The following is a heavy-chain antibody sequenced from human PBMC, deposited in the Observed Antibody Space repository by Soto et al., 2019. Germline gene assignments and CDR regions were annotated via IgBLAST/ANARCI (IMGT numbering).Heavy chain of an antibody. J-gene: IGHJ5*02. D-gene: IGHD2-2*01. Sequence: SETLSLTCTVSGGSIGSSSDYWGWIRQPPGKGLEWIGSIYYSGSTYYNPSLKSRVTISVDTSKNQFSLKLSSVTAADTAVYYCARYPPAAIFWLDPWGQGTLVTVSS. CDR1: GGSIGSSSDY. CDR2: IYYSGST. V-gene: IGHV4-39*01. CDR3: ARYPPAAIFWLDP.